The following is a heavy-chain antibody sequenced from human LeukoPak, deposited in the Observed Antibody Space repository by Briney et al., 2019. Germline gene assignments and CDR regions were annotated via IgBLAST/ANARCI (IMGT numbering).Heavy chain of an antibody. CDR3: ARGGLPFDY. CDR1: GGSISSGGYS. Sequence: SQTLSLTCDASGGSISSGGYSWSWIRHPPGKGLEWIGYIYHSGSTYYNPSLKSRVTISVDRSKNQFSLKLSSVTAADTAVYYCARGGLPFDYWGQGTLVTVSS. D-gene: IGHD3/OR15-3a*01. J-gene: IGHJ4*02. V-gene: IGHV4-30-2*01. CDR2: IYHSGST.